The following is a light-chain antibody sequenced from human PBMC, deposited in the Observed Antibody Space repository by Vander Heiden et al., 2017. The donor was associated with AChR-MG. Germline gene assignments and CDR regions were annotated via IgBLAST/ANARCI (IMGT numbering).Light chain of an antibody. V-gene: IGLV3-21*02. Sequence: SYVLTQPPSVSVAPGQTARNTCGGNNIGSKSVHGYQQKSGQAPVLVVYDDSDRPSGIPERFSGSNSGNTATLTIRRVEAGDEADYYCQVWDNSSELPAFGGGTKLTVL. CDR2: DDS. CDR3: QVWDNSSELPA. CDR1: NIGSKS. J-gene: IGLJ2*01.